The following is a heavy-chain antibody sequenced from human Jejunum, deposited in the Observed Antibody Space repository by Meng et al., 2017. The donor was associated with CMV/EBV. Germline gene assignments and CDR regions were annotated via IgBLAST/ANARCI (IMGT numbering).Heavy chain of an antibody. V-gene: IGHV1-2*02. J-gene: IGHJ5*02. CDR3: ARGSSTSYTFFDA. D-gene: IGHD2-2*01. CDR1: GYPFMCYL. Sequence: HVQLGRSGAEVKDPVASLKVSCKASGYPFMCYLIHEVRQAPGQGLEWRGWINPNNGGTKYAQNFQGRVTMTRDTSISTAYMESSTDDTAFYFCARGSSTSYTFFDAWGQGTLVTVSS. CDR2: INPNNGGT.